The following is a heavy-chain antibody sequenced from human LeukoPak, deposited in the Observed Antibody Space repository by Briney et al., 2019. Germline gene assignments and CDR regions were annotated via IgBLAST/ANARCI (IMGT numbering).Heavy chain of an antibody. V-gene: IGHV3-23*01. CDR2: IDGSGANT. J-gene: IGHJ4*02. CDR1: GFTFSGYA. D-gene: IGHD6-19*01. CDR3: VKRTVAGQFDY. Sequence: PGASLRLSCAASGFTFSGYAMSWVRQAPGKGLDWVSAIDGSGANTFYADSVKGRFTISRDNSKNTLYLQMNSLRAEDTALYFCVKRTVAGQFDYWGQGTLVTVSS.